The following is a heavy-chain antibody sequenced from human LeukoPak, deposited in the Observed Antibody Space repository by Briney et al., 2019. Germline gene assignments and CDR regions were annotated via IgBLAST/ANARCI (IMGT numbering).Heavy chain of an antibody. D-gene: IGHD3-10*01. V-gene: IGHV3-23*01. CDR3: ANRGVVIRAVIIVGFHKEAYYFDY. CDR2: LSDSGGSR. J-gene: IGHJ4*02. CDR1: GITLSNYG. Sequence: GGSLRLSCAVSGITLSNYGMSWVRQAPGKGLEWVAGLSDSGGSRNYADSVKGRFTVSRDNPKNTLYLQMNSLRAEDTAVYFCANRGVVIRAVIIVGFHKEAYYFDYWGQGALVTVSS.